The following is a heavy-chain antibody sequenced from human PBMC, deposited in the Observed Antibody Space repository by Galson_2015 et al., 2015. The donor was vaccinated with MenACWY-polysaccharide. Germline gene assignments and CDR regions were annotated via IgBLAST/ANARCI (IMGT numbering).Heavy chain of an antibody. D-gene: IGHD1-1*01. CDR3: ARAPRRYNRFGWFDY. J-gene: IGHJ4*02. CDR1: GDSIITGDYY. Sequence: GDSIITGDYYWNWFRQAPGKGLEWIGYTSYSGGSNDNPSLRSRLFISLDTSNYQFSLNLRSVAAADTAVYYCARAPRRYNRFGWFDYWGQGILVTVSS. V-gene: IGHV4-30-4*01. CDR2: TSYSGGS.